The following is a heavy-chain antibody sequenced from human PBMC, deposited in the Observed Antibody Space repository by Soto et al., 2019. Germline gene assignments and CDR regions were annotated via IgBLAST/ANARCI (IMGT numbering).Heavy chain of an antibody. CDR3: AKGGRIVR. V-gene: IGHV3-30*04. CDR2: ISYDGRDK. CDR1: TFNFTSYA. D-gene: IGHD3-16*01. J-gene: IGHJ4*02. Sequence: QVQLVESGGGVVQPGTCLRLSCAASTFNFTSYAMHWVRQAPGKGLEWVAVISYDGRDKFYADSAKGRFTISRDSSKHPSSLHLNRLRTDDTGMYHGAKGGRIVRWGQGTWVTVSS.